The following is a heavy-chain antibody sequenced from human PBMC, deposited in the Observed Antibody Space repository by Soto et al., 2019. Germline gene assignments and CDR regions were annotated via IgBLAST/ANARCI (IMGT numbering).Heavy chain of an antibody. CDR3: ASSHIAAAPDGMDV. D-gene: IGHD6-13*01. CDR1: GYTFTSYA. Sequence: QVQLVQSGAEVKKPGASVKVSCKASGYTFTSYAMHWVRQAPGQRLEWMGWINAGNGNTKYSQKLQGRVTITRDTAASAADLELSSLRSEDTAVYYCASSHIAAAPDGMDVWGQGTTVTVSS. CDR2: INAGNGNT. J-gene: IGHJ6*02. V-gene: IGHV1-3*01.